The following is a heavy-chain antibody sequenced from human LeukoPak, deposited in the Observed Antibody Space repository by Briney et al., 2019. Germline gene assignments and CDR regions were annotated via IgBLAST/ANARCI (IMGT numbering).Heavy chain of an antibody. CDR2: ISAYNGNT. Sequence: ASVKVSCKASGYTFTSYGISWVRQAPGQGLEWMGWISAYNGNTNYAQKPQGRVTMTTDTSTSTAYMELRSLRSDDTAVYYCARVGKDYYDSNQYFQHWGQGTLVTVSS. CDR1: GYTFTSYG. V-gene: IGHV1-18*01. D-gene: IGHD3-22*01. J-gene: IGHJ1*01. CDR3: ARVGKDYYDSNQYFQH.